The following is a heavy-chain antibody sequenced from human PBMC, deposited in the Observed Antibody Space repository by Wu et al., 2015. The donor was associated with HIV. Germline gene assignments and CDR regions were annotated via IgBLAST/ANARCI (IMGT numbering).Heavy chain of an antibody. CDR1: GYTFTDNY. CDR3: ARGLYSSNTGFFDF. CDR2: ISDYERNI. V-gene: IGHV1-18*01. D-gene: IGHD2-21*01. Sequence: QVQLMQSGAEVKKPGASVKVSCKTSGYTFTDNYIHWVRQAPGQGLEWMGWISDYERNIHYGQKFRGRLTLTADTVTSTAFMDLRSLRFDDTAIYYCARGLYSSNTGFFDFWGQGTLVTVSS. J-gene: IGHJ4*02.